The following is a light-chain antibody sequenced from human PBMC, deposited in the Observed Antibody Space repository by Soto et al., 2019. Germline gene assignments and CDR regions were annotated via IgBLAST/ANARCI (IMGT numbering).Light chain of an antibody. J-gene: IGLJ1*01. CDR1: SSNIGTSS. CDR2: TTN. CDR3: AAWDDSLNGHV. V-gene: IGLV1-44*01. Sequence: QSVLTQPHSASGTPGQRVTISCSGSSSNIGTSSVHWFQQLPGTAPKLLISTTNQRPSGVPERSSGSKSGTLASLAISGLQSEDEADYYCAAWDDSLNGHVFGTGTKVTVL.